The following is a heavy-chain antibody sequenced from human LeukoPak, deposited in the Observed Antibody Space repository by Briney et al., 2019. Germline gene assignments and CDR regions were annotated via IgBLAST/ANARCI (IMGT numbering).Heavy chain of an antibody. J-gene: IGHJ3*02. D-gene: IGHD1-7*01. CDR2: IRYDGSNK. CDR1: GFTFSSYG. CDR3: AKDEWNFTPLDAFDI. V-gene: IGHV3-30*02. Sequence: PGGSLRLSCAASGFTFSSYGMHWVRQAPGKGLEWVAFIRYDGSNKYYADSVKGRFTISRDNSKNTLYLQMNSLRAEDTAVYYCAKDEWNFTPLDAFDIWGQGTMVTVSS.